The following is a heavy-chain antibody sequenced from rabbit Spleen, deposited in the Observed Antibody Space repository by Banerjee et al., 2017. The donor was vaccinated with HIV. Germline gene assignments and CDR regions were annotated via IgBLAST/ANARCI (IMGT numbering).Heavy chain of an antibody. CDR2: IDIGSSGFT. J-gene: IGHJ6*01. Sequence: QEQLTETGGGLVQPGGSLTLSCKASGIDFTNYYISWVRQAPGKGLEWIASIDIGSSGFTYFASWAKGRFTISKPSSTTVTLQMTSLTVADTATYFCARDSGSSFSSYGMDLWGPGTLVTVS. V-gene: IGHV1S45*01. D-gene: IGHD8-1*01. CDR1: GIDFTNYY. CDR3: ARDSGSSFSSYGMDL.